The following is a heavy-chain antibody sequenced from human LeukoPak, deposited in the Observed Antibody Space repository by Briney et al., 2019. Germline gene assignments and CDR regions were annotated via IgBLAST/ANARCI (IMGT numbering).Heavy chain of an antibody. CDR1: GGTFSSYT. Sequence: GASVKVSCKASGGTFSSYTINWVRQAPGQGLEWMGGIIPVFGTANYVQKFQGRVTITADESTSTAYMELSSLRSEDTAVYYCARDGYSSSWYIDYWGQGTLVTVSS. CDR2: IIPVFGTA. D-gene: IGHD6-13*01. CDR3: ARDGYSSSWYIDY. V-gene: IGHV1-69*13. J-gene: IGHJ4*02.